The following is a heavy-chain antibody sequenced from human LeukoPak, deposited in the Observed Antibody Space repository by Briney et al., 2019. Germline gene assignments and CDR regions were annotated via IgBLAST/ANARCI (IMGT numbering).Heavy chain of an antibody. CDR1: GFTFSSYS. CDR2: ISSSSSYI. V-gene: IGHV3-21*01. J-gene: IGHJ4*02. CDR3: ASVKDGYYYDSSGYHYVY. D-gene: IGHD3-22*01. Sequence: GGSLRLSCAASGFTFSSYSMNWVRQAPGKGLEWVSSISSSSSYIYYADSVKGRFTISRDNAKNSLYLQMNSLRAEDTAVYYCASVKDGYYYDSSGYHYVYRGQGTLVTVSS.